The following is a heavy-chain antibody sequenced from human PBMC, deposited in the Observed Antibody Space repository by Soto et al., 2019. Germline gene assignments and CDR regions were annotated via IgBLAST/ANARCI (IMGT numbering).Heavy chain of an antibody. J-gene: IGHJ5*02. CDR3: AHYVSASPAGWFDP. CDR1: GFSLSTSGEA. CDR2: IYWADDN. D-gene: IGHD3-10*01. V-gene: IGHV2-5*02. Sequence: QISLKESGPALVKPTQTLTLTCTFSGFSLSTSGEAVGWIRQPPGEALEWLALIYWADDNRYNPTLKTRLTTTKDTSKNQVVLTLTNMDPVDTATYYCAHYVSASPAGWFDPWGQGILVTVSS.